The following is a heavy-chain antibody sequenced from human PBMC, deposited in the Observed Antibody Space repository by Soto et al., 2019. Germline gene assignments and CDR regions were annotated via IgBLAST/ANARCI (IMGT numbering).Heavy chain of an antibody. D-gene: IGHD5-12*01. CDR3: AKGVVATITIYYYGMDV. J-gene: IGHJ6*02. CDR2: IKEDGSEK. Sequence: GGSLRLSCAASGFTFSDYWMSWVRQGPGKGLEWVANIKEDGSEKSYVDSVKGRFTISRDNAKNSLDLQMNSLRAEDTAVYYCAKGVVATITIYYYGMDVWGQGTTVTVSS. CDR1: GFTFSDYW. V-gene: IGHV3-7*01.